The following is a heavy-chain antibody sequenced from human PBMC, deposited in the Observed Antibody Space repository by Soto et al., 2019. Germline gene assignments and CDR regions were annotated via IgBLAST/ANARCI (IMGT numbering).Heavy chain of an antibody. CDR2: IYPGDSDT. J-gene: IGHJ6*02. Sequence: GESLKISCKGSGYSFTSYWIGWVRQMPGKGLEWMGIIYPGDSDTRYSPSFQGQVTISADKSISTAYLQWSSLKASDTAMYYCARHIAGDYDILTGYYFATTKTYYYYGMDVWGQGTTVTAP. V-gene: IGHV5-51*01. CDR1: GYSFTSYW. D-gene: IGHD3-9*01. CDR3: ARHIAGDYDILTGYYFATTKTYYYYGMDV.